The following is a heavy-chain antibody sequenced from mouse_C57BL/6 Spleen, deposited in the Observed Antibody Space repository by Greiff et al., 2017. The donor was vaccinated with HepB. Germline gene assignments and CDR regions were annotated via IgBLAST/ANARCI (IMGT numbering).Heavy chain of an antibody. D-gene: IGHD1-2*01. J-gene: IGHJ3*01. CDR2: IHPNSGST. CDR3: ARSNEYGFAY. Sequence: VQLQQSGAELVKPGASVKLSCKASGYTFTSYWMHWVKQRPGQGLEWIGMIHPNSGSTNYNEKFKSKATLTVDKSSSTAYMQLSSLTSEDSAVYYCARSNEYGFAYWGQGTLVTVSA. V-gene: IGHV1-64*01. CDR1: GYTFTSYW.